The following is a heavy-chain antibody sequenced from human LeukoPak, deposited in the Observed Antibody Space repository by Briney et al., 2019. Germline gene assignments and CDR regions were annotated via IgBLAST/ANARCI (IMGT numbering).Heavy chain of an antibody. Sequence: GGSLRLSCAASGFTFSSYSMNWVRQAPGKGLEWVSSISSSSSYIYYADSVKGRFTISRDNAKNTLYLQMNSLRAEDTAVYYCASHYRSGWYGFDYWGQGTLVTVSS. CDR3: ASHYRSGWYGFDY. J-gene: IGHJ4*02. D-gene: IGHD6-19*01. CDR1: GFTFSSYS. V-gene: IGHV3-21*01. CDR2: ISSSSSYI.